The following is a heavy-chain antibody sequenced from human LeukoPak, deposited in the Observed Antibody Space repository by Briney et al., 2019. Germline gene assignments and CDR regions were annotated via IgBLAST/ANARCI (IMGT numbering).Heavy chain of an antibody. Sequence: GGSLRLSCAASGFTFNNYAMTWVRQAPGKGLEWVSVVSGSGDNKNYADSVKGRFTISRDNSKNTLFLQMNSLRTEDTAVYFCARWGNDYSQFDSWGQGTLVTVS. CDR1: GFTFNNYA. CDR2: VSGSGDNK. CDR3: ARWGNDYSQFDS. V-gene: IGHV3-23*01. J-gene: IGHJ4*02. D-gene: IGHD4-11*01.